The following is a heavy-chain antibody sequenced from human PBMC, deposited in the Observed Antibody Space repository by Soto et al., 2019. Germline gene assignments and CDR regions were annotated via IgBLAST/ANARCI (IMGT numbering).Heavy chain of an antibody. Sequence: SETLSLTCTVSGGSISSSSYYWGWIRQPPGKGLEWIGEINHSGSTNYNPSLKSRVTISVDTSKNQFSLKLSSVTAADTAVYYCARGSLAVAGTYYFDYWGQGTLVTV. CDR3: ARGSLAVAGTYYFDY. V-gene: IGHV4-39*07. CDR1: GGSISSSSYY. D-gene: IGHD6-19*01. CDR2: INHSGST. J-gene: IGHJ4*02.